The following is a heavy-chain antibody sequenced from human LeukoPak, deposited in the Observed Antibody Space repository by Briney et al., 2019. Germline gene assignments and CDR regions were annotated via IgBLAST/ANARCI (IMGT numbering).Heavy chain of an antibody. J-gene: IGHJ6*02. CDR1: GGSISSGDYY. CDR3: ARDHLPYGMDV. V-gene: IGHV4-30-4*01. CDR2: IYYSGST. Sequence: PLQTLSLTCTVSGGSISSGDYYWSWIRQPPGKGLEWIGYIYYSGSTYYNPSLKSRVTISVDTSKNQFSLKLSSVTAADTAVYYCARDHLPYGMDVWGQGTTVTVSS.